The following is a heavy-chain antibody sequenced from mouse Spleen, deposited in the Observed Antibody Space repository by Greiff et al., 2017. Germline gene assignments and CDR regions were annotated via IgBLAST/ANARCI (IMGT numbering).Heavy chain of an antibody. J-gene: IGHJ2*01. D-gene: IGHD3-3*01. CDR3: TDLGADY. CDR1: GFTFSNYW. V-gene: IGHV6-3*01. Sequence: EVKVEESGGGLVQPGGSMKLSCAASGFTFSNYWMNWVRQSPEKGLEWVAQIRLKSDNYATHYAESVRGRFTISREDSKSSVYLQMNNLRAEDSGIYYCTDLGADYWGQGTTLTVSS. CDR2: IRLKSDNYAT.